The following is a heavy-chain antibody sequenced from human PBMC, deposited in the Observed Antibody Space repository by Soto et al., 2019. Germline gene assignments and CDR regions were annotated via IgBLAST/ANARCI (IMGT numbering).Heavy chain of an antibody. CDR1: GFTFSSDG. V-gene: IGHV3-33*01. CDR3: ARDTHQAGTTVTIRGFDY. CDR2: IWYDGSNK. D-gene: IGHD4-17*01. Sequence: GGSLRLSCAASGFTFSSDGMHWVRQAPGKGLEWVAVIWYDGSNKYYADSVKGRFTISRDNSKNTLYLQMNSLRAEDTAVYYCARDTHQAGTTVTIRGFDYWGQGTLVTVSS. J-gene: IGHJ4*02.